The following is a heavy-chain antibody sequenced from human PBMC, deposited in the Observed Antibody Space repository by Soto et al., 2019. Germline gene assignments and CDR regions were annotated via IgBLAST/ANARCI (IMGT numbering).Heavy chain of an antibody. CDR3: ARGHIVVVPAATHYYYYGMDV. D-gene: IGHD2-2*01. V-gene: IGHV4-59*12. Sequence: PSETLSLTCVVSGGSLSSYYWSWIRQPPGKGLEWIGYIYYSGSTNYNPSLKSRVTISVDTSKNQFSLKLSSVTAADTAVYYCARGHIVVVPAATHYYYYGMDVWGQGTTVTVSS. CDR2: IYYSGST. J-gene: IGHJ6*02. CDR1: GGSLSSYY.